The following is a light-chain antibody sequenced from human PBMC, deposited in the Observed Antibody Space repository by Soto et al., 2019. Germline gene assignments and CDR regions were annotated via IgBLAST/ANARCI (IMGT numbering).Light chain of an antibody. V-gene: IGKV1-39*01. CDR2: TTS. CDR1: QNIDIY. J-gene: IGKJ2*01. Sequence: DGQMTQSPSSLSASVGDRVTITCRASQNIDIYLNWYQQKPGRPPTLLIYTTSRLQSGVPTRFSGSGSGTDFTLTNTNLQTEDFATYSSHQSYIAHPAFGQATKVGIK. CDR3: HQSYIAHPA.